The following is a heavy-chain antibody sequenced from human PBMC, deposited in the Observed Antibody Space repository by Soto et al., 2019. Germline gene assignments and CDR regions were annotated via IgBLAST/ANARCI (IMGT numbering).Heavy chain of an antibody. CDR2: IWYDGSNK. V-gene: IGHV3-33*01. D-gene: IGHD6-19*01. J-gene: IGHJ4*02. Sequence: GGSLRLSCAASGFTFSSYGMHWVRQAPGKGLEWVAVIWYDGSNKYYADSVKGRFTISRDNSKNTLYLQMNSLRAEDTAVYYCARGSNRSAWYYFDYWGQGTLVTVSS. CDR1: GFTFSSYG. CDR3: ARGSNRSAWYYFDY.